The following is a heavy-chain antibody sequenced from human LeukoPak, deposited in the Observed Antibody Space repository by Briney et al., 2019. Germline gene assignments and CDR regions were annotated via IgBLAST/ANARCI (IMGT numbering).Heavy chain of an antibody. Sequence: ASVKVSCKASGYTFTNNYLHWVRQAPGQGLEWMGMIYPRDGSTSYAQNFQGRVTVTRDTSTTTVHMELRGLRTEDTAVYYCARDQEGFDYWGQGTVVTVSS. V-gene: IGHV1-46*01. CDR3: ARDQEGFDY. J-gene: IGHJ4*02. CDR1: GYTFTNNY. CDR2: IYPRDGST.